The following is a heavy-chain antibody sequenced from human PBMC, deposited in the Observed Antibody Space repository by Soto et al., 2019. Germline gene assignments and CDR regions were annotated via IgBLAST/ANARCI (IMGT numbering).Heavy chain of an antibody. CDR2: ISDSGGTV. Sequence: GSLRLSGAASGLTFSSDEMNWVRQAPGQGLEWVSYISDSGGTVYYADSVKGRFTVSRDNAQNSVYLQMNSLRTEDTAVYYCARDLLHYDFWSGYSAYFYYGMDVWGPGTTVTVFS. V-gene: IGHV3-48*03. J-gene: IGHJ6*02. CDR1: GLTFSSDE. D-gene: IGHD3-3*01. CDR3: ARDLLHYDFWSGYSAYFYYGMDV.